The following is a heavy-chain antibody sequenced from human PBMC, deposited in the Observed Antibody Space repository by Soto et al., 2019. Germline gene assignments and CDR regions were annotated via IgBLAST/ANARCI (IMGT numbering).Heavy chain of an antibody. CDR2: IWYDGSNK. CDR3: ARDWDDYGDYYGMDV. Sequence: PGGSLRLSCAASGFTFSSYGMHWVRQAPGKGLEWVAVIWYDGSNKYYADSVKGRFTISRDNSKNTLYLQMNSLRAEDTAVYYCARDWDDYGDYYGMDVWGQGTTVTVSS. D-gene: IGHD4-17*01. V-gene: IGHV3-33*01. J-gene: IGHJ6*02. CDR1: GFTFSSYG.